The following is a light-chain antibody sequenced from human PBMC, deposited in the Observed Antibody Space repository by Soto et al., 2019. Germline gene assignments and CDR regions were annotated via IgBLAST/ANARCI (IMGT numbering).Light chain of an antibody. CDR2: DTS. CDR3: QQYDNLLFT. CDR1: QDISNY. Sequence: DIQMTQSPSSLSASVGDRVTITCQASQDISNYLNWYQQKPGKAPKLLIYDTSNLETGVPSRFSGIGYGTDFTFTISSLLPEDIATYYFQQYDNLLFTFGPGTKVDMK. J-gene: IGKJ3*01. V-gene: IGKV1-33*01.